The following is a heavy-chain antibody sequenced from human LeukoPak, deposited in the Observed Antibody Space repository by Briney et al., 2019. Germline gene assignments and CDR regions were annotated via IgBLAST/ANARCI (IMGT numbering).Heavy chain of an antibody. CDR2: SYHSGNT. CDR3: GRDSWHYGMDV. Sequence: PSETLSLTCAVSGDTISSGGYSWSWIRQPPGKGLEWIGYSYHSGNTYYTPSFKSRVTISVDRSTNQFSLKLSSLTAADTAVYYGGRDSWHYGMDVCGEGTTVSVSS. J-gene: IGHJ6*04. V-gene: IGHV4-30-2*01. CDR1: GDTISSGGYS.